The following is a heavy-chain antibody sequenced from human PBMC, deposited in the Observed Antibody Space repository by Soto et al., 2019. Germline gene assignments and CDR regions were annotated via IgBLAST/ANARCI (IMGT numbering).Heavy chain of an antibody. V-gene: IGHV4-34*01. J-gene: IGHJ4*02. Sequence: QVQLQQWGAGLLKPSETLSLSCAVYGGSFIDYYWTWIRQSPGKGLEWIGEINLNGYTKYSPSLQSRVTLSVDTKKKQGSLRLNSVTAADTAVYYCARGAWYNSASYFFDHGGQGTLFTVSS. CDR3: ARGAWYNSASYFFDH. D-gene: IGHD1-20*01. CDR1: GGSFIDYY. CDR2: INLNGYT.